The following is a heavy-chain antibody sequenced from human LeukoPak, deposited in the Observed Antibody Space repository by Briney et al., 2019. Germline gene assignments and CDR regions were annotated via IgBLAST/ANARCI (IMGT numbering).Heavy chain of an antibody. D-gene: IGHD1-26*01. J-gene: IGHJ4*02. CDR3: ARDIQEWEFFDY. CDR1: GFTVSSNY. Sequence: QSGGSLRLSCAASGFTVSSNYMSWVRQAPGKGLEWVSVIYSGGSTYYADSVKGRFTISRDNSKNTLYLQMNSLRAEDTAVYYCARDIQEWEFFDYWGQGTLVTVSS. V-gene: IGHV3-53*01. CDR2: IYSGGST.